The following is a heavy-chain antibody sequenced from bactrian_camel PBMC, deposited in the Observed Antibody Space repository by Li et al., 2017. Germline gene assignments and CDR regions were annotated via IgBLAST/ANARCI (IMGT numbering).Heavy chain of an antibody. V-gene: IGHV3S1*01. CDR1: GYIYGSYDLC. CDR3: AKDFSDYA. D-gene: IGHD4*01. Sequence: HVQLVESGGGSVQAGGSLRLSCVVSGYIYGSYDLCMMWVRQASGKGLEWVSHSNTGGDTYYVDSVKGRFTISRDNAKNTLYLQMNSLKSEDTAMYYCAKDFSDYAWGQGTQVTVS. CDR2: SNTGGDT. J-gene: IGHJ6*01.